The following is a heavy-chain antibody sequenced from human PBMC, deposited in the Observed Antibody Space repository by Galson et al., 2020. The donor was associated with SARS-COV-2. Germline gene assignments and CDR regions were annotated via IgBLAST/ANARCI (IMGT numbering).Heavy chain of an antibody. CDR3: ARGARDVTMMLMIVTAASYYFDF. Sequence: SQASETLSLTCAVYGGSFSGYYWGWIRQSPGQGLEWIGEITPTGNFNTNPSLQSRVTISKDTTKNQFSLRLRSVTAADTSMYFCARGARDVTMMLMIVTAASYYFDFRGQESLVTVSS. CDR2: ITPTGNF. V-gene: IGHV4-34*01. CDR1: GGSFSGYY. D-gene: IGHD3-22*01. J-gene: IGHJ4*02.